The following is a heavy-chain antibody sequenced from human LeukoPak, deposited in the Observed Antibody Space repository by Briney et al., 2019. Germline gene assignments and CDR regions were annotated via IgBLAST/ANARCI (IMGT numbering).Heavy chain of an antibody. V-gene: IGHV4-34*01. J-gene: IGHJ6*04. CDR3: ARTNSDGSGTYYKNHYYGMDV. Sequence: SETLSLTCAVYGGSFSGYYWSWIRQPPGKGLERIGEINHSGSTNYNPSLKSRVTVSVDTSKNQFSLKLSSVTAADTAVYYCARTNSDGSGTYYKNHYYGMDVGGKGTTVTVSS. CDR2: INHSGST. CDR1: GGSFSGYY. D-gene: IGHD3-10*01.